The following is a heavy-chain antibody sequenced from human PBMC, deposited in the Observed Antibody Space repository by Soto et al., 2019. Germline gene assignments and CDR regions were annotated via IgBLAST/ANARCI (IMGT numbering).Heavy chain of an antibody. D-gene: IGHD3-3*01. CDR1: GGSLSSSSYS. J-gene: IGHJ5*02. V-gene: IGHV4-39*01. CDR2: IYSSGST. Sequence: QLQLQESGPGLVKPSETLSLTCTVSGGSLSSSSYSWGWIRQPPGKGLEWIGSIYSSGSTYYNPSLKSRVTISVDTSNNQFSLKLSSLTAADTAVYYCAVTTIFGVESVRDGWFDPWGQGTLVTVSS. CDR3: AVTTIFGVESVRDGWFDP.